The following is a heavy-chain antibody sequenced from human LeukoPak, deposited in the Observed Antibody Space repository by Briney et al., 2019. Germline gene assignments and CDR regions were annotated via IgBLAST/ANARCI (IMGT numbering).Heavy chain of an antibody. CDR2: IYPGDPDT. CDR3: ARFDYVDRYYFDY. Sequence: GESLKISCKGSGYSFTSYWIGWVRQMPGKGLEWMGIIYPGDPDTRYSPSFQGQVTISADESISTAYLQWSSLKASDTAMYYCARFDYVDRYYFDYWGQGTLVTVSS. V-gene: IGHV5-51*01. D-gene: IGHD4-17*01. CDR1: GYSFTSYW. J-gene: IGHJ4*02.